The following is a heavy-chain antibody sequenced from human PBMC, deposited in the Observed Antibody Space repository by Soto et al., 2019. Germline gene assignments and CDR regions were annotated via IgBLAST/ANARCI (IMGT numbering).Heavy chain of an antibody. CDR2: IFSSGST. D-gene: IGHD5-12*01. Sequence: ASETLSLTCTVSGGSINTFYWSWVRQPAGKGLEWIGRIFSSGSTSFNPSLESRVAMSVDTSKNHFSLNLSSVTAADMAVYYCAREGSYSAYNFAHGIQLWSFDFWGQGALVTVSS. J-gene: IGHJ4*02. CDR3: AREGSYSAYNFAHGIQLWSFDF. CDR1: GGSINTFY. V-gene: IGHV4-4*07.